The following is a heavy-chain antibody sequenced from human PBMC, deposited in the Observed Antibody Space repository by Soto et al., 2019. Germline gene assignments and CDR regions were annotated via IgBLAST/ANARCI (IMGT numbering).Heavy chain of an antibody. J-gene: IGHJ4*02. CDR3: TRGRGCSSSSCYPDY. CDR1: GFTFSDYR. D-gene: IGHD2-2*01. Sequence: GGSLRLSCAASGFTFSDYRMNWVRQAPGKGLEWVSSISSSVSYIHYADSVRGRFTISRDNAKNSLYLQMNRLSAEDTALYYCTRGRGCSSSSCYPDYWGQGTLVTVSS. V-gene: IGHV3-21*01. CDR2: ISSSVSYI.